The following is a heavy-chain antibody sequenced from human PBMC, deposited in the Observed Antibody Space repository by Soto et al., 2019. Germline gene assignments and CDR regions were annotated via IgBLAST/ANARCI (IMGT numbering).Heavy chain of an antibody. V-gene: IGHV4-34*01. CDR1: GGSFNNYF. D-gene: IGHD2-21*01. CDR3: ESKVGIPIIFVGVA. J-gene: IGHJ5*02. Sequence: QVQLQQWGSGLLKPSETLSLTCGVFGGSFNNYFWSWIPQAPGKGLEWIGKINQTGSTNYNPSLKSRVTISVDTSKEQFSLWLTPVPAAGTATYYCESKVGIPIIFVGVAWGEGSLVTVSS. CDR2: INQTGST.